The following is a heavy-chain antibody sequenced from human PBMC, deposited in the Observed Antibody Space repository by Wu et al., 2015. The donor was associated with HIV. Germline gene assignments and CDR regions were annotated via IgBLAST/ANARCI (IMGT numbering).Heavy chain of an antibody. V-gene: IGHV1-46*01. J-gene: IGHJ4*02. CDR2: INPSGGST. Sequence: QVQLVQSGAEVKKPGASVKVSCKASGYTFTSYYMHWVRQAPGQGLEWMGIINPSGGSTSYAQKFQGRVTMTRDTSTSTVYMELSSLRSEDTAVYYCARDGSIGYCSGGSCYPGDYWGQGTRGHRLL. D-gene: IGHD2-15*01. CDR1: GYTFTSYY. CDR3: ARDGSIGYCSGGSCYPGDY.